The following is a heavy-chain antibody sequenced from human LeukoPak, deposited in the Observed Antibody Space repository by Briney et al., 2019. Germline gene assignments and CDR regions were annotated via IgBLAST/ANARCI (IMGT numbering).Heavy chain of an antibody. CDR1: GYSLTELS. V-gene: IGHV1-24*01. Sequence: ASVYVSCKFSGYSLTELSMHWVRQAPGKGLEWMGGFDPGNGEKIFTKNFQGRVTMTDDTSTDTAYMELSSLRSEDTAVYYCTGGTFYRLLDYWGQGTLVTVSS. CDR2: FDPGNGEK. D-gene: IGHD2/OR15-2a*01. CDR3: TGGTFYRLLDY. J-gene: IGHJ4*02.